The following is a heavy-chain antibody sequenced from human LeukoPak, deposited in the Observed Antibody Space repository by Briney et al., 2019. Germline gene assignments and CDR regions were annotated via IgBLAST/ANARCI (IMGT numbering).Heavy chain of an antibody. CDR2: THHSGKT. D-gene: IGHD1-1*01. CDR3: ARLSPLERTGSSYYHALGV. Sequence: KPSETLSLPCPVSGGSISSYYWSWIRQPPGKGLDWIGYTHHSGKTNYNPSLQSRVSISIDTSKNQFSLKLTSVTAADTAVYYCARLSPLERTGSSYYHALGVWGQGATVTVSS. CDR1: GGSISSYY. V-gene: IGHV4-59*01. J-gene: IGHJ6*02.